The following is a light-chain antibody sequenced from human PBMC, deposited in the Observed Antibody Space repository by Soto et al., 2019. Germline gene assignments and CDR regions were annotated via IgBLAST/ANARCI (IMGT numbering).Light chain of an antibody. J-gene: IGKJ1*01. CDR3: QQYGGSPIT. Sequence: IVLTQSPGTLSLSPGERVTLSCRASQSVTTRLAWYQHKPAQAPTLLMSGASNRASGVPVRFSGSGSGTDFTLTITRLEPEDFALYYCQQYGGSPITFGLGTKVDIK. CDR2: GAS. V-gene: IGKV3-20*01. CDR1: QSVTTR.